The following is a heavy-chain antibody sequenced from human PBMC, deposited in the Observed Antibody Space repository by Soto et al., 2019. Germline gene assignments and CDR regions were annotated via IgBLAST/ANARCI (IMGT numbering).Heavy chain of an antibody. CDR1: GFTFSSYW. CDR3: ARDSAEYSSSSGDFQH. J-gene: IGHJ1*01. V-gene: IGHV3-74*01. D-gene: IGHD6-6*01. CDR2: INSNRSTT. Sequence: PVGSLRLSCAASGFTFSSYWMHWVRQAPGKGLVWVSRINSNRSTTSYADSVKGRITISRDNAKNSLYLQMNSLRAEDTAVYYCARDSAEYSSSSGDFQHWGQGTLVTVSS.